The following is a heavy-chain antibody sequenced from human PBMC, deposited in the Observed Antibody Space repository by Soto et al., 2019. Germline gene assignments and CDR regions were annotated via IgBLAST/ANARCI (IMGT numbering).Heavy chain of an antibody. J-gene: IGHJ4*02. D-gene: IGHD3-3*01. CDR2: INAGNGNT. CDR1: GYTFTSYA. V-gene: IGHV1-3*01. CDR3: ARDFGNHYTAFDY. Sequence: GASVQVSCKASGYTFTSYAMHWVRQAPGQRLDWMGWINAGNGNTKYSQKFQGRVTITRDTSASTAYMELSSLRSEDTAVYYCARDFGNHYTAFDYWGQGTLVTVSS.